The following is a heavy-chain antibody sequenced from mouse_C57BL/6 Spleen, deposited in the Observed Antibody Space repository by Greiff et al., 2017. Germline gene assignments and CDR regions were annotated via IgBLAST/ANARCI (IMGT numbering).Heavy chain of an antibody. CDR2: IWTGGGT. V-gene: IGHV2-9-1*01. CDR3: ARDYYGSSYYFDY. D-gene: IGHD1-1*01. Sequence: QVQLMESGPGLVAPSQCLSITCTVSGFSLTSYAISWVRQPPGKGLAWLGVIWTGGGTNYNSALKSRLSISNDHSKRQVFLKMNSLQTDDTARYYCARDYYGSSYYFDYWGQGTTLTVSS. J-gene: IGHJ2*01. CDR1: GFSLTSYA.